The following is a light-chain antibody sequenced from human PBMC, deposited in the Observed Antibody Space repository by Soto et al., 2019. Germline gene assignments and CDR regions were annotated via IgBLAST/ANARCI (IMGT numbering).Light chain of an antibody. J-gene: IGKJ2*01. V-gene: IGKV2-28*01. Sequence: DIVMTQSPLSLPVTPGEPASISCRSSQSLLHSNGYNYLDWYLQKPGQSPQFLIYLGSNRASGVPDRFSGSGSGTDFTLKISRVEAEDVGVYYCMQALQTPPTFGLGTKLEIK. CDR1: QSLLHSNGYNY. CDR3: MQALQTPPT. CDR2: LGS.